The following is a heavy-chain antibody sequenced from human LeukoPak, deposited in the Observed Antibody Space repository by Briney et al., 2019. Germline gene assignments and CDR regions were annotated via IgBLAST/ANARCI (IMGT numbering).Heavy chain of an antibody. J-gene: IGHJ4*02. CDR3: AYYYGSGGPRGIDY. D-gene: IGHD3-10*01. Sequence: PSETLSLTCAVYGGSFSGYYWSWIRQPPGKGLEWIGEINHSGSTNYIPSLKSRVTISVDTSKNQFSLKLSSVTAADTAVYYCAYYYGSGGPRGIDYWGQGTLVTVSS. CDR1: GGSFSGYY. V-gene: IGHV4-34*01. CDR2: INHSGST.